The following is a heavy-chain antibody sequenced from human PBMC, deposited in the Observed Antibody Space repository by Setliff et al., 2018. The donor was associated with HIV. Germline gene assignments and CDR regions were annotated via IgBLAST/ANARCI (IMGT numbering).Heavy chain of an antibody. CDR1: GFSLTTSGAG. V-gene: IGHV2-5*02. D-gene: IGHD3-22*01. CDR2: IYWDDDK. CDR3: AHYDSIGYYTPSGRDGAVDY. J-gene: IGHJ4*02. Sequence: SGPTLVNPTQTLTLTCTFSGFSLTTSGAGVGWIRQPPGKALEWLALIYWDDDKRSSPSLKSRLTITKDTSKNQVVLTMASMDPVDTATYYCAHYDSIGYYTPSGRDGAVDYWGQGTLVTVSS.